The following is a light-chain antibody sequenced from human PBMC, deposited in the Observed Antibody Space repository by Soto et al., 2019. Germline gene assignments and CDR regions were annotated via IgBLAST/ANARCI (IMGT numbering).Light chain of an antibody. CDR1: SGSIVSNY. V-gene: IGLV6-57*03. Sequence: NFLLTQPHSVAGSPGKTVTISCTRSSGSIVSNYVHWYQQRPGSAPTPVIYDDRQRPSGVPDRFSGYIDTSSNSASLTISGLKTEDEADYFCQSYGSRSVFGGGTKLTVL. CDR2: DDR. CDR3: QSYGSRSV. J-gene: IGLJ3*02.